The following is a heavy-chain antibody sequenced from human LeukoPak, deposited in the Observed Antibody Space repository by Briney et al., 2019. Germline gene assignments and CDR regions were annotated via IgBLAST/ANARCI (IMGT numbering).Heavy chain of an antibody. J-gene: IGHJ6*03. Sequence: SETLSLTCTVSGGSISSSSYYWGWIRQPPGTGLEWIGSIYYSGSTYYNPSLKSRVTISVDTSKNQFSLKLNSVTAADTAVYYCAGLRAFYGSGSYYSYYYYMDVWGKGTTVAVSS. CDR2: IYYSGST. V-gene: IGHV4-39*07. D-gene: IGHD3-10*01. CDR3: AGLRAFYGSGSYYSYYYYMDV. CDR1: GGSISSSSYY.